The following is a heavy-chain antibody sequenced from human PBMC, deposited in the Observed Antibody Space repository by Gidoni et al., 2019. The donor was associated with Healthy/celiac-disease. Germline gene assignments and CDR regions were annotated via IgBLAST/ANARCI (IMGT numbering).Heavy chain of an antibody. CDR3: ARGSPTHEDIVVVPAAISPSPWGYFDY. D-gene: IGHD2-2*01. V-gene: IGHV4-34*01. Sequence: QVQLQQWGAGLLKPSETLSLTCAVYGGSFSGYYWRWIRQPPGKGLEWIGEINHSGSTNYNPSLKSRVTISVDTSKNQFSLKLSSVTAADTAVYYCARGSPTHEDIVVVPAAISPSPWGYFDYWGQGTLVTVSS. J-gene: IGHJ4*02. CDR2: INHSGST. CDR1: GGSFSGYY.